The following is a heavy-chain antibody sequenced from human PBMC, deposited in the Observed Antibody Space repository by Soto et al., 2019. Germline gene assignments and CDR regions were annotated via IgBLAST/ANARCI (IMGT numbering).Heavy chain of an antibody. CDR1: GLRVCSCA. D-gene: IGHD3-3*01. V-gene: IGHV3-23*01. J-gene: IGHJ5*02. Sequence: GLRVCSCAVSVFLQDPGKGLEWVSAISGSGGSTYYADSVKGRFTISRDNSKNTLYLQMNSLRAEDTAVYYCAKGDFGVVTQTGFAPRGNGTPVPVSS. CDR3: AKGDFGVVTQTGFAP. CDR2: ISGSGGST.